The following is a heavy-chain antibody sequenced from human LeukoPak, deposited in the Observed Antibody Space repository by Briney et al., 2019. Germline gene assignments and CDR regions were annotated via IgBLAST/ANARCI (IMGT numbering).Heavy chain of an antibody. Sequence: SETLSLTCAVYGGSFSGYYWSWIRQPPGKGLEWIGETNHSGSTNYNPSLKSRVTIPVDTSKNQFSLKLSSVTAADTAVYYCARRRSSSWYYFDYWGQGTLVTVSS. CDR1: GGSFSGYY. V-gene: IGHV4-34*01. CDR3: ARRRSSSWYYFDY. D-gene: IGHD6-13*01. J-gene: IGHJ4*02. CDR2: TNHSGST.